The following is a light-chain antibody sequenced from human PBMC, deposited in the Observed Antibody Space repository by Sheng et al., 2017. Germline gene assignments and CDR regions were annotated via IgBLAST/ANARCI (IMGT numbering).Light chain of an antibody. CDR2: QDN. Sequence: SYELAQPPSVSVSPGQTARITCSGDKLGDKYVCWYQQKPGQSPVVVIYQDNKRPSGIPERFSGSNSGNTATLTLSGTQAIDEAAYYCQAWDSSTVVFGGGTKLTVL. CDR1: KLGDKY. V-gene: IGLV3-1*01. CDR3: QAWDSSTVV. J-gene: IGLJ2*01.